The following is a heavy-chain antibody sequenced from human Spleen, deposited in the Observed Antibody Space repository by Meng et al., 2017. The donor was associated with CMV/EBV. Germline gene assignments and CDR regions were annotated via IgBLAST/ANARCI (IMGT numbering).Heavy chain of an antibody. CDR2: INPYNDKT. V-gene: IGHV1-18*01. J-gene: IGHJ4*02. D-gene: IGHD2-15*01. CDR3: ARDAVALRFFDF. CDR1: DYRFSRFC. Sequence: QVQLVQSGTEVKKPGASVKVPCKASDYRFSRFCITWVRLAPGQGLEWMGWINPYNDKTIHAQKFQGKVIMTTDTSTSTAYLELRSLIFDDTAVYYCARDAVALRFFDFWGQGTLVTVSS.